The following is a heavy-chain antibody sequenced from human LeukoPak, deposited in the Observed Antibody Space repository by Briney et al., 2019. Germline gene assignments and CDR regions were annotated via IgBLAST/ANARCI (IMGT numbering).Heavy chain of an antibody. Sequence: GGSLRLSCADSGFTFSSNAMNWVRQAPGQGLDWVSIISGSGDDTYYADSVKGRFTISRDNSKNTLYLQMNSLRAEDTAVYYCARKRGDGSASSVKFDYWGQGTLVTVSS. V-gene: IGHV3-23*01. J-gene: IGHJ4*02. D-gene: IGHD3-10*01. CDR2: ISGSGDDT. CDR3: ARKRGDGSASSVKFDY. CDR1: GFTFSSNA.